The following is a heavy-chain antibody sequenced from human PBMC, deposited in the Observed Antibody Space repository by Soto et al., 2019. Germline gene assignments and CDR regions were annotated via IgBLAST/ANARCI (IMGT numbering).Heavy chain of an antibody. CDR2: IYYSGST. V-gene: IGHV4-31*03. CDR1: GGSISSGGYY. D-gene: IGHD6-6*01. J-gene: IGHJ6*02. CDR3: LAAARPNYYYGIDV. Sequence: PSETLSLTCTVSGGSISSGGYYWSWIRQHPGKGLEWIGYIYYSGSTYYNPSLKSRVTISVDTSKNQFSLKLSSVTAADTAVYYCLAAARPNYYYGIDVWGQGTTVTVSS.